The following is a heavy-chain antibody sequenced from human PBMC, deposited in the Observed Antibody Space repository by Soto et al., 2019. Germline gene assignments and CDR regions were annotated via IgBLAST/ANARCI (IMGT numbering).Heavy chain of an antibody. CDR3: TIAPQWLVRKFDY. D-gene: IGHD6-19*01. CDR1: GLSFSNAW. CDR2: IKSKTDGGTT. Sequence: EVQLVESGGGLVEPGGSLRLACAASGLSFSNAWMNWVRQAPGKGLEWVGRIKSKTDGGTTDYAEPVKGRFTISRDDSKNTLFLQMDSLTTEDTAVYYCTIAPQWLVRKFDYWGQGTLVTVSS. V-gene: IGHV3-15*07. J-gene: IGHJ4*02.